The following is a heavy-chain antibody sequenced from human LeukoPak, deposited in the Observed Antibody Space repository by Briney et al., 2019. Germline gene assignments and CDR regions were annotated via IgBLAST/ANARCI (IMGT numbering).Heavy chain of an antibody. V-gene: IGHV1-2*02. CDR1: GYTFTGYY. D-gene: IGHD3-9*01. J-gene: IGHJ4*02. CDR2: INPNSGGT. Sequence: ASVKVSCKASGYTFTGYYMHWVRQAPGQGLEWMGWINPNSGGTNYAQKFQGRVTMTRDTSISTAYMELSRLRSDDTAVYYCARSFYDILTGYYYLAVDYWGQGTLVTVSS. CDR3: ARSFYDILTGYYYLAVDY.